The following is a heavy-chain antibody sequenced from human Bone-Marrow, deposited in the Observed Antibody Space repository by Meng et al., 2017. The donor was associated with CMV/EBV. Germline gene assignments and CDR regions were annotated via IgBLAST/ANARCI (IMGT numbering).Heavy chain of an antibody. J-gene: IGHJ6*02. Sequence: GESLKFSCAASGFTFSSYAMHWVRQAPGKGLEWVAVISYDGSNKYYADSVKGRFTISRDNSKNTLYLQMNSLRAEDTAVYYCARYFRYCSSTSCYVKYGMDVWGQGTTVTVSS. V-gene: IGHV3-30*04. CDR2: ISYDGSNK. CDR1: GFTFSSYA. D-gene: IGHD2-2*01. CDR3: ARYFRYCSSTSCYVKYGMDV.